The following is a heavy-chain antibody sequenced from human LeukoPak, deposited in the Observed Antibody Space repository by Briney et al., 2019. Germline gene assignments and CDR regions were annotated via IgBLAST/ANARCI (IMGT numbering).Heavy chain of an antibody. Sequence: GGSLRLSCAASGFTFSSYSMNWVRQAPGKGLEWVSYISSSSSTIYYADSVKGRFTISRDNSKNTLYLQMSSLRVEDTAMYYCVEGWRTMDVWGQGITVTVSS. CDR1: GFTFSSYS. J-gene: IGHJ6*02. CDR2: ISSSSSTI. D-gene: IGHD5-24*01. V-gene: IGHV3-48*01. CDR3: VEGWRTMDV.